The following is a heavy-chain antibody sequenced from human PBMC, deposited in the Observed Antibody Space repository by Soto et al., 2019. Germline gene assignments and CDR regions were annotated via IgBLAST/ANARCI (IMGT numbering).Heavy chain of an antibody. CDR2: INAGNGNT. CDR3: ARPYCSDTNCPAGGY. D-gene: IGHD2-2*01. Sequence: QVQLVQSGAEVTKPGASVKVSCKASGYTFNNFAMYWVRQAPGQSLDWMGWINAGNGNTKYSQNFQGRVTITRDTFANTVYMELSSLRSEDTAVYYCARPYCSDTNCPAGGYWGQGTLVTVSS. J-gene: IGHJ4*02. V-gene: IGHV1-3*01. CDR1: GYTFNNFA.